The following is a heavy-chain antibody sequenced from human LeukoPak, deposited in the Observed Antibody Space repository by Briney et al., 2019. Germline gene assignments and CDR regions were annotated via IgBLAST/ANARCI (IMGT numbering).Heavy chain of an antibody. J-gene: IGHJ6*02. CDR2: IWYDGSNK. V-gene: IGHV3-33*01. Sequence: GGSLRLSCAASGFTFSSYGMHWVRQAPGKGLEWVAVIWYDGSNKYYADSVKGRFTISRDNSKNTLYLQMNSLRAEDTAVYYCARDRRQTSYYYYGMDVWGQGTTVTVS. CDR3: ARDRRQTSYYYYGMDV. CDR1: GFTFSSYG. D-gene: IGHD1-1*01.